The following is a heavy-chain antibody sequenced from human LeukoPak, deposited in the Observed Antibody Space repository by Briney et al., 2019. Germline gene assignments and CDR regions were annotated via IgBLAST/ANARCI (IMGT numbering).Heavy chain of an antibody. V-gene: IGHV4-4*09. J-gene: IGHJ3*02. CDR2: IYTSGGS. Sequence: PSETLSLTRTVSGASISDSYWSWIRQPPGKGLEWIGYIYTSGGSVYNPSLLGRVSISADMSKNQFSLNVNSVTAADTAVYFCARHPIVFGGSSGAFDIWGQGAMVTVTS. CDR3: ARHPIVFGGSSGAFDI. CDR1: GASISDSY. D-gene: IGHD3-16*01.